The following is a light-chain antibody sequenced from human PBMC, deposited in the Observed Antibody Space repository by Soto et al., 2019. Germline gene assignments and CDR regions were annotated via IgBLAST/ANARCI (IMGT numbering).Light chain of an antibody. CDR3: SSYTSTSPRVL. V-gene: IGLV2-14*01. CDR1: SSDVGGYNY. J-gene: IGLJ2*01. CDR2: EVT. Sequence: QSVLTQPASVSGSPGQSITISCTGTSSDVGGYNYVSWYQQHPGKAPKLMIYEVTNRPSGVSNRFSGSKSANTASLTISGLQAEDEADYYCSSYTSTSPRVLFGGGTKVTVL.